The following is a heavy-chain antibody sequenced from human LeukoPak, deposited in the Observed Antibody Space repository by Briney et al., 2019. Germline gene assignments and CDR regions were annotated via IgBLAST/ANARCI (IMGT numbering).Heavy chain of an antibody. J-gene: IGHJ4*02. CDR1: GFTFSSYE. Sequence: GGSLRLSCAASGFTFSSYEMNWVRQAPGKGLEWVSYISSSGSTIYYADSVEGRFTISRDNAKNSLYLQMNSLRAEDTAVYYCARVGTWIQLWLDYWGQGTLVTVSS. V-gene: IGHV3-48*03. CDR2: ISSSGSTI. CDR3: ARVGTWIQLWLDY. D-gene: IGHD5-18*01.